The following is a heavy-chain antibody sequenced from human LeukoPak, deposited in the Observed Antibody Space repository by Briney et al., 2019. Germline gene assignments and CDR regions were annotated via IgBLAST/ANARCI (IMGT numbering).Heavy chain of an antibody. CDR3: VLRIHYDSSGYEPDY. CDR2: INPSGGST. J-gene: IGHJ4*02. D-gene: IGHD3-22*01. V-gene: IGHV1-46*01. Sequence: ASVKVSCKASGYTFTSYYIHWVRQAPGQGLEWMGIINPSGGSTAYAQKFQGRVTMTRDTSTTTVYMELSSLRSEDTAVYYCVLRIHYDSSGYEPDYWGQGTLVTVSS. CDR1: GYTFTSYY.